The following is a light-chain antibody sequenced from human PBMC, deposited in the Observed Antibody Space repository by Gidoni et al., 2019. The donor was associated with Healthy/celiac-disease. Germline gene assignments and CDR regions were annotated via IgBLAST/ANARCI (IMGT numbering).Light chain of an antibody. Sequence: DIVMTRSQDSRAVSLGERATINCKSSQSVLYSSNNKNYLAWYQQKPGQPPKLLIYWASTRESGVPDRFSGSGSGTDFTLTISSLQAEDVAVYYCQQYYSTPLTFGGGTKVEIK. J-gene: IGKJ4*01. CDR3: QQYYSTPLT. V-gene: IGKV4-1*01. CDR2: WAS. CDR1: QSVLYSSNNKNY.